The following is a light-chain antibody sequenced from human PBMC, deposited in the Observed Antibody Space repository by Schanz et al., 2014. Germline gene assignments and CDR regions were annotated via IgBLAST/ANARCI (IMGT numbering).Light chain of an antibody. CDR2: DIS. Sequence: EVVMTQSPATLSVSPGERATLSCRASQSVGSNLAWYQQKPGQAPRLLIHDISNRATGIPARFSGSGSGTDFTLTISRLEPEDFAVYYCQQYGSSPLTFGGGTKVEIK. CDR3: QQYGSSPLT. V-gene: IGKV3-20*01. J-gene: IGKJ4*01. CDR1: QSVGSN.